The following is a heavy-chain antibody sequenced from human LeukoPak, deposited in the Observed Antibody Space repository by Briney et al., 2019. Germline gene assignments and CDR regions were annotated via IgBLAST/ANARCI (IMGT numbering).Heavy chain of an antibody. CDR3: ARDGYVDTSMVSTFLDY. J-gene: IGHJ4*02. CDR1: GFTFSSCG. D-gene: IGHD5-18*01. V-gene: IGHV3-30*03. CDR2: ISFDGHNQ. Sequence: GGSLRLSCAASGFTFSSCGMHWVRQAPGKGLEWVAVISFDGHNQYYVDSVKGRFTISRDNSKNTLYLQMNSLRAEDTAVYYCARDGYVDTSMVSTFLDYWGQGALVTVSS.